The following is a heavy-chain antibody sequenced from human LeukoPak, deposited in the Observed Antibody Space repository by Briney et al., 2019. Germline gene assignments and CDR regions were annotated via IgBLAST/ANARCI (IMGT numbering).Heavy chain of an antibody. CDR1: GGSISSGGYS. CDR2: IYHSGST. Sequence: SETLSLTCAVSGGSISSGGYSWSWIRQPPGKGLEWIGYIYHSGSTYYNPSLKSRVTISVDRSKNQFSLKLSSVTAADTAVYYCARGQMYFWSGYGKTDSDYWGQGTLVTVSS. D-gene: IGHD3-3*01. J-gene: IGHJ4*02. CDR3: ARGQMYFWSGYGKTDSDY. V-gene: IGHV4-30-2*01.